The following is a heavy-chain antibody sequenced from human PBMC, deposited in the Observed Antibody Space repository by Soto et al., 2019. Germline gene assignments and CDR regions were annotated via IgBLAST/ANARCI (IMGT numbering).Heavy chain of an antibody. J-gene: IGHJ4*02. CDR1: GYTFTSYA. D-gene: IGHD2-2*02. CDR2: INAGNGNT. CDR3: ARRGYCSSTSCYNTLDY. V-gene: IGHV1-3*01. Sequence: QVQLVQSGAEVKKPGASVKVSCKASGYTFTSYAMHWVRQAPGQRLEWMGWINAGNGNTKYSQKFQGRVTITRDTSASTAYMELSSLRSEDTAVYYCARRGYCSSTSCYNTLDYWGQGTLVTVSS.